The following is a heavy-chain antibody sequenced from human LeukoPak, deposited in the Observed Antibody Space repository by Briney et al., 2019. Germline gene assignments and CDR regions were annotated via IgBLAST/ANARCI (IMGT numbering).Heavy chain of an antibody. CDR1: GFTLSSYE. CDR2: IDYSGGST. V-gene: IGHV3-23*01. D-gene: IGHD4/OR15-4a*01. J-gene: IGHJ4*02. CDR3: AKGVARFGYGALLDY. Sequence: GGSLRLSCTASGFTLSSYEMSWIRQAPGKGLEWVSSIDYSGGSTHYADSVMGRFTISRDNSKNTLYLQMNSLRTEDTAVYYCAKGVARFGYGALLDYWGQGILVTVSS.